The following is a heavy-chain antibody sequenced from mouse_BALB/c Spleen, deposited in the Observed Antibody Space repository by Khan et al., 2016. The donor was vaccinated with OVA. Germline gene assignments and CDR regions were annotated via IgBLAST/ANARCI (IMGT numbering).Heavy chain of an antibody. CDR2: IYLGNSDT. J-gene: IGHJ3*01. D-gene: IGHD1-1*02. CDR1: GYRFTSYW. Sequence: VQLKQSGTVLARPGASVKMSCKASGYRFTSYWMHWVKQRPGQGLEWIAAIYLGNSDTSYNQKFKVKAKLTAVTSASTAYMELSSLENEDSAVRYGTDGSYVGGFAYWGQGTLVTVSA. V-gene: IGHV1-5*01. CDR3: TDGSYVGGFAY.